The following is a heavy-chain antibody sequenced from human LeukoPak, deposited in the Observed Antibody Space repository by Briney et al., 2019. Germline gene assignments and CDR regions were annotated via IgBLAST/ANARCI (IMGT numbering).Heavy chain of an antibody. CDR1: GFTFDDYA. V-gene: IGHV3-9*01. CDR2: ISWNSGSI. CDR3: AKDIGESDFWSGYYAFYYYGMDV. J-gene: IGHJ6*02. Sequence: SLRLSCAASGFTFDDYAMHWVRQAPGKGLEWVSGISWNSGSIDYADSVKGRFTISRDNAKNSLYLQMNSLRAEDTALYYCAKDIGESDFWSGYYAFYYYGMDVWGQGTTVTVSS. D-gene: IGHD3-3*01.